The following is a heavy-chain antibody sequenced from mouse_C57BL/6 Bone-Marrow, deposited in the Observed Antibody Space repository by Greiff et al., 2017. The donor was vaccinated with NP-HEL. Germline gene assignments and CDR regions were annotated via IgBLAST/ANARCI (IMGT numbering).Heavy chain of an antibody. CDR3: ARSPSYDGYWAY. Sequence: QVQLQQPGAELVMPGASVKLSCEASGYTFTSYWMYWVKQRPGQGLEWIGEIDPSDSYTNYNQKFKGKSTLTVDKSTSTAYMQLSSLTSEDSAVYYCARSPSYDGYWAYWGQGTLVTVSA. CDR2: IDPSDSYT. J-gene: IGHJ3*01. CDR1: GYTFTSYW. V-gene: IGHV1-69*01. D-gene: IGHD2-3*01.